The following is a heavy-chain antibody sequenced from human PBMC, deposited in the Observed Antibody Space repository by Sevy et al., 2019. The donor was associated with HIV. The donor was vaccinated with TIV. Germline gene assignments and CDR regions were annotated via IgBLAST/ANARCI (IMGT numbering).Heavy chain of an antibody. D-gene: IGHD3-22*01. Sequence: ASVKVSCKVSGNTLTQLSMHWVRQVPGKGLEWMGSFDPEDDERIYAQKFQGRVTMTEDTSTDTAYMELSSLKSEDTAVYYCATTKDYYENSGDPFDYWGQGTLVNVSS. CDR3: ATTKDYYENSGDPFDY. V-gene: IGHV1-24*01. CDR1: GNTLTQLS. CDR2: FDPEDDER. J-gene: IGHJ4*02.